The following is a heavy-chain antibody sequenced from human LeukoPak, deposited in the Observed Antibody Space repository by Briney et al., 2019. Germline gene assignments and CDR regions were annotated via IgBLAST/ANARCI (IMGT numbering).Heavy chain of an antibody. CDR3: AKDSVDPVYYYYYMDV. J-gene: IGHJ6*03. D-gene: IGHD5-12*01. Sequence: GGSLRLSCAASGFTFNNYDMHWVRQAPGKGLDWVAFIRYDGSNKYYADSVKGRYTISRDNSKNTLYLQMNSLRAEETAVYYCAKDSVDPVYYYYYMDVWGKGTTVTISS. CDR2: IRYDGSNK. V-gene: IGHV3-30*02. CDR1: GFTFNNYD.